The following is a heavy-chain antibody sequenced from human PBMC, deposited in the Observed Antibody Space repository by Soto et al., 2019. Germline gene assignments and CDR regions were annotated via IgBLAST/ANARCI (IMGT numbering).Heavy chain of an antibody. V-gene: IGHV3-30-3*01. CDR2: ISYDGSNK. CDR1: GFTFRRYT. CDR3: ARSGGSYFGPFDS. Sequence: LRLSCAASGFTFRRYTMHWVRQAPGKGLEWVAVISYDGSNKYYADYVKGRFTISRDNSKNTLYVQMNRLRAEDTAVFYCARSGGSYFGPFDSWGQGTLVTVSS. D-gene: IGHD1-26*01. J-gene: IGHJ4*02.